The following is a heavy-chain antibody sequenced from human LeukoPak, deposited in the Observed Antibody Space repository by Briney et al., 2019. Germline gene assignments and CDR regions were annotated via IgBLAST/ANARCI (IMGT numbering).Heavy chain of an antibody. D-gene: IGHD6-19*01. CDR3: ARETPDSSGWD. Sequence: GGSLRLSCVASGFTLSTFWMSWVRQAPGKGLEWVANIKQDGSRKYYVDSVKGRFTISRDNAKNSLYLQMNSLRAEDTAVYYCARETPDSSGWDWGQGTLVTVSS. V-gene: IGHV3-7*01. CDR1: GFTLSTFW. J-gene: IGHJ4*02. CDR2: IKQDGSRK.